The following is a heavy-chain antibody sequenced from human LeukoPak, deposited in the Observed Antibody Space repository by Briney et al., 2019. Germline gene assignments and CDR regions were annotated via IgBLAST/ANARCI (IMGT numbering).Heavy chain of an antibody. V-gene: IGHV3-7*01. CDR3: ARIMDLLGVHFDF. J-gene: IGHJ4*02. D-gene: IGHD2-8*01. Sequence: QPRGSLRLSCVVSGFTFNNYWMSWVRQAPGKGLEWVATMRQDGGEIYYVDSVRGRFTISRDNAKNSLYLQMNSLRAEDTAMYYCARIMDLLGVHFDFWGQGTLVTVSS. CDR1: GFTFNNYW. CDR2: MRQDGGEI.